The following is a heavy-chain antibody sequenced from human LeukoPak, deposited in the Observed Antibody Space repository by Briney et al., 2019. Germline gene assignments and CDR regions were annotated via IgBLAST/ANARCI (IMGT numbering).Heavy chain of an antibody. Sequence: ASVKVSCKASGYTSTGYYMHWVRQAPGQGLEWMGWINPNSGGTNYAQKFQGRVTMTRDTSISTAYMELSRLRSDDTAVYYCARESLPRQWFGDGRPNYYYYYGMDVWGQGTTVTVSS. CDR1: GYTSTGYY. D-gene: IGHD3-10*01. V-gene: IGHV1-2*02. CDR3: ARESLPRQWFGDGRPNYYYYYGMDV. J-gene: IGHJ6*02. CDR2: INPNSGGT.